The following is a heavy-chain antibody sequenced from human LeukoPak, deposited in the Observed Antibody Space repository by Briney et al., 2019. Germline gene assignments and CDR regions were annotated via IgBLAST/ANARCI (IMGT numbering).Heavy chain of an antibody. Sequence: SETLSLTCAVSGYSISSGYYWGWIRQPPGKGLEWIESIYHSGSTYYNPSLKSRVTISVDTSKNQFSLKLSSVTAADTAVYYCAKNWEYYYYYMDVWGKGTTVTVSS. J-gene: IGHJ6*03. CDR2: IYHSGST. CDR1: GYSISSGYY. V-gene: IGHV4-38-2*01. CDR3: AKNWEYYYYYMDV. D-gene: IGHD7-27*01.